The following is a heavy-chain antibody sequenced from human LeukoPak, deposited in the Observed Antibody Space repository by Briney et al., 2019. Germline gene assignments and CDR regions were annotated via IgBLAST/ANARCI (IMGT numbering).Heavy chain of an antibody. Sequence: GGSLRLSCAASGFTFSSYWMSWVRQAPGKGLEWVANIKQDGSEKYYVDSVKGRFTISRDNSKNTLYLQMNSLRAEDTAVYYCARDSPVVTRGFYYYGMDVWGQGTTVTVSS. J-gene: IGHJ6*02. CDR1: GFTFSSYW. CDR3: ARDSPVVTRGFYYYGMDV. D-gene: IGHD4-23*01. V-gene: IGHV3-7*01. CDR2: IKQDGSEK.